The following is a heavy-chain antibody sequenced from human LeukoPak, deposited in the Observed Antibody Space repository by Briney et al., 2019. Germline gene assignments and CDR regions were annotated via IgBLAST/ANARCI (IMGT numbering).Heavy chain of an antibody. Sequence: GGSLRLSCAASGFTFSSYTMNWVRQGPGKGQEWVSSISSNSSYIYYADSVKGRFTISRDNAKNSLYLQMNSLRAEDTAVYYCARDGLPRGWLVDYWGQGTLVTVSS. J-gene: IGHJ4*02. D-gene: IGHD6-19*01. CDR3: ARDGLPRGWLVDY. CDR1: GFTFSSYT. V-gene: IGHV3-21*01. CDR2: ISSNSSYI.